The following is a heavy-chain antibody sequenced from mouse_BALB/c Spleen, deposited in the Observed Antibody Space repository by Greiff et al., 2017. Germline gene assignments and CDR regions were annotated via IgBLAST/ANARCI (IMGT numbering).Heavy chain of an antibody. CDR1: GDSITSGY. J-gene: IGHJ3*01. Sequence: EVKVVESGPSLVKPSQTLSLTCSVTGDSITSGYWNWIRKFPGNKLEYMGYISYSGSTYYNPSLKSRISITRDTSKNQYYLQLNSVTTEDTATYYCARCYGSSYGWFAYWGQGTLVTVSA. CDR2: ISYSGST. V-gene: IGHV3-8*02. CDR3: ARCYGSSYGWFAY. D-gene: IGHD1-1*01.